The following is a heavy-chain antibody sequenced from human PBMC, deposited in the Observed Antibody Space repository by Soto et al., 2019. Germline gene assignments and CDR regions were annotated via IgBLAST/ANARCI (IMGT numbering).Heavy chain of an antibody. Sequence: GASVTVSFKASHYSFARYRISWVRQAPGQGLAWMGWISTYNSNTKYAQKFQGRVTMTTDTPTSTAYMNLRSLTSDDTAVYYCAREGYCSSVSCALYSHDFFGMDVWGQGTTVTVSS. CDR2: ISTYNSNT. CDR3: AREGYCSSVSCALYSHDFFGMDV. V-gene: IGHV1-18*01. CDR1: HYSFARYR. D-gene: IGHD2-15*01. J-gene: IGHJ6*02.